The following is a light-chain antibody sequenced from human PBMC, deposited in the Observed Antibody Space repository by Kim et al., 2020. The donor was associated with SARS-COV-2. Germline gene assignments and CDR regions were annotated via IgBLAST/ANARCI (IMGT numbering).Light chain of an antibody. Sequence: GDRVTITCQASEDVSDYFNWYHQKPGEAPKVLIRDAANLVSGVPSRFSRGGYGTEFSLTISSVQPEDMGTYYCQQYDAPPFTFGQGTRLEI. CDR2: DAA. V-gene: IGKV1-33*01. CDR1: EDVSDY. CDR3: QQYDAPPFT. J-gene: IGKJ5*01.